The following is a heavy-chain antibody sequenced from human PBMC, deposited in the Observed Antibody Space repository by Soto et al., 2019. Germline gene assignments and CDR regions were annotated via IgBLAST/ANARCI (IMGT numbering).Heavy chain of an antibody. V-gene: IGHV1-18*01. Sequence: QVQLVQSGAEVKKPGASVKVSCKASGYTFTSYGISWVRQAPGQGLEWMGWISAYNGNTNYAQKLQGRVTMTTDTSTITAYMELRSPRSDDTAVYYCASGGSYDYIWGSPLEKGGDAFDIWGQGTMVTVSS. D-gene: IGHD3-16*01. CDR1: GYTFTSYG. J-gene: IGHJ3*02. CDR2: ISAYNGNT. CDR3: ASGGSYDYIWGSPLEKGGDAFDI.